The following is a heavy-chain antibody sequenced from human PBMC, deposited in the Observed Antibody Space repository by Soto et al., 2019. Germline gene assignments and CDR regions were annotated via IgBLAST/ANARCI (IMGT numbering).Heavy chain of an antibody. CDR3: ARKTDSGGNGGF. V-gene: IGHV3-53*05. Sequence: EVRLVETGGDLIQPGGSLRLSCAVSGFTVSNNSMYWVRQPPGKGLEWVSLIYSHGDTRYADSVRGRFTVSRDNSENTLYLQMNSLRSDDTAVYYCARKTDSGGNGGFWGQGTLVTVSS. D-gene: IGHD2-15*01. CDR2: IYSHGDT. J-gene: IGHJ4*02. CDR1: GFTVSNNS.